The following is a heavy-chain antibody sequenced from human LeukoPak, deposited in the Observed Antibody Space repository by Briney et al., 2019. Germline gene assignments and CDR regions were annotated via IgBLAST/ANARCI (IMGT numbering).Heavy chain of an antibody. J-gene: IGHJ4*02. CDR3: ARDGGGKSRPFDY. CDR1: GGSISSYY. D-gene: IGHD2-15*01. CDR2: IYYSGST. Sequence: SETLSLXCTVPGGSISSYYWSSIRQPPGKGLERIGNIYYSGSTNYNPSLKSRVTISIDTSKNQFPLKVRAVTAADTAVYYCARDGGGKSRPFDYWGQGTPVTVSS. V-gene: IGHV4-59*01.